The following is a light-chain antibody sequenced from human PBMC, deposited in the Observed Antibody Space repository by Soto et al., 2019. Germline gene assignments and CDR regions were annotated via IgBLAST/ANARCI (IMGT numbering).Light chain of an antibody. CDR1: QRVSTF. CDR3: QQSYNTPRT. CDR2: AAS. J-gene: IGKJ1*01. V-gene: IGKV1-39*01. Sequence: DIQMTQSPSSLSASVGDTITITCRASQRVSTFLNWYQQKPGKAPKFLIYAASSLQSGILTRFSGRGTGTEFHLPTSNLQPYDFPTYCLQQSYNTPRTFGQGTKVEL.